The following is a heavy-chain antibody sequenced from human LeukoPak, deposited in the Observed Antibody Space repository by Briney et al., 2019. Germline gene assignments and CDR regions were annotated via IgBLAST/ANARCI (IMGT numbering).Heavy chain of an antibody. J-gene: IGHJ4*02. Sequence: SETLSLTCSVSGGSISSYYWSWIRQPPGKGLEWIGYIYYDGSTNYNPSLKSRVTISVDTSKNQFSLKLSSVTAADTAVYYCARHRYGSGSYYNPYLDCWGQGTLVTVSS. V-gene: IGHV4-59*01. D-gene: IGHD3-10*01. CDR2: IYYDGST. CDR3: ARHRYGSGSYYNPYLDC. CDR1: GGSISSYY.